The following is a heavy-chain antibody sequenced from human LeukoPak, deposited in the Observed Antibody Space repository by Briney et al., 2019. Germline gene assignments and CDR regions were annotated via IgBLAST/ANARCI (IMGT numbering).Heavy chain of an antibody. V-gene: IGHV3-30*02. Sequence: GGSLRLSCAASGFTFSSYGMHWGRQAPGKGLGWVAFIRYDGSNKYYADSVKGRFTISRDNSKNTLYLQMNSLRAEDTAVYYCAKVKLWLSSYYYYGMDVWGQGTTVTVSS. CDR2: IRYDGSNK. CDR3: AKVKLWLSSYYYYGMDV. D-gene: IGHD5-18*01. J-gene: IGHJ6*02. CDR1: GFTFSSYG.